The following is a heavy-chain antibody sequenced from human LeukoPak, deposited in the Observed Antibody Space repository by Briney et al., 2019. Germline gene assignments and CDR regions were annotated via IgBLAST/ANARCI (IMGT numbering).Heavy chain of an antibody. CDR1: GFTFSSYA. CDR3: AKDPTTYYYDSSGYYQDY. V-gene: IGHV3-23*01. CDR2: ISGSGGST. Sequence: GGSLRLSCAASGFTFSSYAMSWVRQAPGKGLERVSAISGSGGSTYYADSVKGRFTISRDNSKNTLYLQMNSLRAEDTAVYYCAKDPTTYYYDSSGYYQDYWGQGTLVTVSS. J-gene: IGHJ4*02. D-gene: IGHD3-22*01.